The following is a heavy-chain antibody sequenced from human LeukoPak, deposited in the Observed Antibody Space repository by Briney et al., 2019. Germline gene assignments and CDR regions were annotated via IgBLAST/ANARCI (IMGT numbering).Heavy chain of an antibody. CDR3: ARGARKGYYDFWSGYYREYYFDY. CDR2: INHSGST. V-gene: IGHV4-34*01. CDR1: GGSFSGYY. Sequence: SETLSLTCAVYGGSFSGYYWSWIRQPPGKGLEWIGEINHSGSTNYNPSLKSRVTISVDTSKNQFSLKLSSVTAADTAVYYCARGARKGYYDFWSGYYREYYFDYWGQGTLVTVSS. J-gene: IGHJ4*02. D-gene: IGHD3-3*01.